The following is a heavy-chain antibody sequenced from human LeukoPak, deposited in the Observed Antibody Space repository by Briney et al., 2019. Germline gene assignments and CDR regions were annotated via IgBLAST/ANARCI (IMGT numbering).Heavy chain of an antibody. CDR3: ARDPRYSSSWYGVFDY. CDR2: ISYDGSNK. D-gene: IGHD6-13*01. V-gene: IGHV3-30-3*01. J-gene: IGHJ4*02. Sequence: QPGGSLRLSCAASGFTFSSYAMHWVRQAPGKGLEWVAVISYDGSNKYYADSVKGRFTISRDNSKNTLYLQMNSLRAEDTAVYYCARDPRYSSSWYGVFDYWGQGTLVTVSS. CDR1: GFTFSSYA.